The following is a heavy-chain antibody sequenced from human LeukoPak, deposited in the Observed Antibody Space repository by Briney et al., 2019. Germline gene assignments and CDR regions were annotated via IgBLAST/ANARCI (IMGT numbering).Heavy chain of an antibody. V-gene: IGHV3-7*01. CDR1: GFTFSSYW. Sequence: PGGSLRLSCAASGFTFSSYWMSWVRQAPGKGLEWVAHIKQDGSEKYYVDSVRGRFTISRDNAKNSLYLQINSLRDDDTAVYYCAKINDYVWGSYRKAPYYFDYWGQGTLVTVSS. CDR2: IKQDGSEK. CDR3: AKINDYVWGSYRKAPYYFDY. J-gene: IGHJ4*02. D-gene: IGHD3-16*02.